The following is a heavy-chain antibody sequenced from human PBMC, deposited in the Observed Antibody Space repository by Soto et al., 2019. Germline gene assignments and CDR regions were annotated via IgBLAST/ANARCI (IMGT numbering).Heavy chain of an antibody. Sequence: QVQLVQSGAEVKKPGSSVKVSCKASGGTFSSYAISCVRQAPGQGLEWMGGIIPIFGTANHAQKFQGRVTINADESTSIAYMEPSRLRSEDTAVYYCGKEVAGNCYYYYGMHFCGQGTTVTVSS. J-gene: IGHJ6*02. CDR1: GGTFSSYA. V-gene: IGHV1-69*01. CDR2: IIPIFGTA. D-gene: IGHD6-19*01. CDR3: GKEVAGNCYYYYGMHF.